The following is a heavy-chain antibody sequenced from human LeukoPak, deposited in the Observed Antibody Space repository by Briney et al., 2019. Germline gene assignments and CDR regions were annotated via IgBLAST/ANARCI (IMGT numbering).Heavy chain of an antibody. Sequence: GGSLRLSCAASGFTLSSYAMSWVRQAPGKGLEWVSAISGSGGSTYYADSVKGRFTISRDNSKNTLYLQMNSLRAEDTAVYYCAKGGLDYYDSSGSFDYWGQGTLVTVSS. CDR2: ISGSGGST. CDR1: GFTLSSYA. D-gene: IGHD3-22*01. J-gene: IGHJ4*02. V-gene: IGHV3-23*01. CDR3: AKGGLDYYDSSGSFDY.